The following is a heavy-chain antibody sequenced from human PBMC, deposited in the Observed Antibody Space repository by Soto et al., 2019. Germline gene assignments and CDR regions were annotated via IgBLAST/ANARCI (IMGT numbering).Heavy chain of an antibody. Sequence: GALRLLCPAPLFTLSSYAMSWVRHAPGKGLEWVSAISAAAVATNYADSVKGRFTISRDNSKNTLYLQMNSLRAEDTAVYYCAKGSESSGSYRPFDYSGQASLVTVSS. V-gene: IGHV3-23*01. CDR3: AKGSESSGSYRPFDY. J-gene: IGHJ4*02. D-gene: IGHD3-22*01. CDR1: LFTLSSYA. CDR2: ISAAAVAT.